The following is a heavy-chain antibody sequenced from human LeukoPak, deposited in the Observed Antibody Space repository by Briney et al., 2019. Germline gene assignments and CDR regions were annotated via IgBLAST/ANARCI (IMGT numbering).Heavy chain of an antibody. CDR2: IKQDGSEK. CDR1: GFTFSSYW. D-gene: IGHD1-26*01. Sequence: PGGSLRLSCAASGFTFSSYWMSWVRQAPGKGLEWVANIKQDGSEKYYVDSVKGRFTISRDNAKNSLYLRMNSLRAEDTAVYYCARRRYSGSSQHFDYWGQGTLVTVS. J-gene: IGHJ4*02. V-gene: IGHV3-7*01. CDR3: ARRRYSGSSQHFDY.